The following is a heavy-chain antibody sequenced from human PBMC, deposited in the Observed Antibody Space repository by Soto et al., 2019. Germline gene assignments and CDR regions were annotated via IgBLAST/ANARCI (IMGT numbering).Heavy chain of an antibody. D-gene: IGHD3-10*01. J-gene: IGHJ5*02. CDR3: ARVYYYGSYWFDP. V-gene: IGHV4-34*01. CDR2: INHSGST. Sequence: SETLSLTCAVYGGSFSGYYWSWIRQPPGKGLEWIGEINHSGSTNYNPSLKSRVTISVDTSKNQFSLKLSSVTAADTAVYYCARVYYYGSYWFDPWGQGTLVTVYS. CDR1: GGSFSGYY.